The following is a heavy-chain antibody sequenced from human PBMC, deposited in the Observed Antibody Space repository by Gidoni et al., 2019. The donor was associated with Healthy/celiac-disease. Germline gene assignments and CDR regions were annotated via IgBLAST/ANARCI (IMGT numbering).Heavy chain of an antibody. V-gene: IGHV4-34*01. CDR3: ARGFRPYYFDY. CDR1: GGSFSGYY. J-gene: IGHJ4*02. CDR2: INHSGST. Sequence: QVQLQQWGAGLLKPSETLSLTCAVYGGSFSGYYWSWIRQPPGKGLEWIGEINHSGSTNYNPSLKSRVTISVDTSKNQFSLKLSSVTAADTAVYYCARGFRPYYFDYWGQGTLVTVSS.